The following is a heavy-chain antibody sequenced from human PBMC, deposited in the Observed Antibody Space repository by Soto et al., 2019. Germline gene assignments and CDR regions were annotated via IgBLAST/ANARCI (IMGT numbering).Heavy chain of an antibody. V-gene: IGHV3-30*18. Sequence: QVQLVESGGGVVQPGRSLRLSCAASGFTFSSYGMHWVRQAPGKGLEWVAVISYDGSNKYYAYSVKGRFTISRDNSKNTLYLQMNSRRAEDTAVYYCAKVPWGDGRDVWGQGTPVTVSS. CDR2: ISYDGSNK. CDR3: AKVPWGDGRDV. CDR1: GFTFSSYG. D-gene: IGHD3-16*01. J-gene: IGHJ6*02.